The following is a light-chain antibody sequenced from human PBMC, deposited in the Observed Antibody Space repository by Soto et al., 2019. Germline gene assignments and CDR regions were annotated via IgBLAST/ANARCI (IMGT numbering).Light chain of an antibody. CDR3: QQYSNWPPNT. CDR1: QSVRSN. V-gene: IGKV3-15*01. J-gene: IGKJ2*01. Sequence: ETVVTQSPATLSMSPGERATFSCRTSQSVRSNLAWYQQKPGQAPRLLIYGASTRATGIPDRFSGSGSETEFSLTIGSLQSEDFAVYYCQQYSNWPPNTFGQGTKVEIK. CDR2: GAS.